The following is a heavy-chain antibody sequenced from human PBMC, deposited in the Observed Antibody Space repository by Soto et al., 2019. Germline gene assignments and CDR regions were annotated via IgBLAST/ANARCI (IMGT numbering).Heavy chain of an antibody. Sequence: SETLSLTCAVYGGSFSGYYWSWIRQPPGKGLEWIGEINHSGSTNYNPSLKSRVTISVDTSKNQFSLKLSSVTAADTAVYYCAKDPQQLIFSFDYWGQGTQVTVPS. D-gene: IGHD6-13*01. V-gene: IGHV4-34*01. CDR2: INHSGST. CDR1: GGSFSGYY. J-gene: IGHJ4*02. CDR3: AKDPQQLIFSFDY.